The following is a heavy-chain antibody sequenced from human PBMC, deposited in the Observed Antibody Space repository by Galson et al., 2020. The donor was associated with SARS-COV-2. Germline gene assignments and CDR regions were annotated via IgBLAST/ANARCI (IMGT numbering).Heavy chain of an antibody. Sequence: GESLKISCAASGLNFTSVWMTWVRQAPGKGLEWVGRIKSKTDGGTTDYAAPVRGKFSISRDDERNILSLQMNNLKPEDTAVYYCTTDYFDDRILKDYWGQGTLVTVSS. CDR1: GLNFTSVW. V-gene: IGHV3-15*01. CDR2: IKSKTDGGTT. CDR3: TTDYFDDRILKDY. D-gene: IGHD3-22*01. J-gene: IGHJ4*02.